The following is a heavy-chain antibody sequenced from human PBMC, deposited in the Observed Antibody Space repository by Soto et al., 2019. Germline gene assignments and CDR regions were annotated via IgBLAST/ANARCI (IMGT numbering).Heavy chain of an antibody. V-gene: IGHV4-59*01. CDR3: ARDPSGHPPLYRFDP. Sequence: SETLSLPCTFSGDSLTVYYWHWIRLPPGKGLEWIGYIYDTGDTNYNPSLKSRVTISIDTSKNQFSLKLSSVTAADTAVYYCARDPSGHPPLYRFDPWGQGNLVTVS. D-gene: IGHD1-26*01. J-gene: IGHJ5*02. CDR1: GDSLTVYY. CDR2: IYDTGDT.